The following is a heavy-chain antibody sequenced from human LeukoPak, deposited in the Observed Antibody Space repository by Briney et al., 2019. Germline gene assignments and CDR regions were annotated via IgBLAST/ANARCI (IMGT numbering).Heavy chain of an antibody. CDR1: GGSFSGYY. D-gene: IGHD3-22*01. CDR2: MNPSGST. Sequence: PSETLSLTCSVYGGSFSGYYWTWIRQTPEKGLEWNGVMNPSGSTYYNPSLKSRVTISVDTSKNQFSLELSSVTAADTAVYYCARGRQDVTMIVVVMTAVSYYLDVWGKGTTVTVS. J-gene: IGHJ6*03. CDR3: ARGRQDVTMIVVVMTAVSYYLDV. V-gene: IGHV4-34*01.